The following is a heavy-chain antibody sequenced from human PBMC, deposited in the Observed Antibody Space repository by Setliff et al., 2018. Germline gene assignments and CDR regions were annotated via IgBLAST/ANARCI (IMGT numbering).Heavy chain of an antibody. D-gene: IGHD2-15*01. CDR2: IYYSGNT. J-gene: IGHJ5*02. V-gene: IGHV4-31*03. CDR1: GGSMIGGHYY. CDR3: ARGHCSSGECPNYFDP. Sequence: SETLSLTCTVSGGSMIGGHYYWSWIRQLPGKGLEWIAYIYYSGNTYYNPSLKSRVTISVDTSKNQFSLKINYVTAADTAVYYCARGHCSSGECPNYFDPWGQGTQVTVSS.